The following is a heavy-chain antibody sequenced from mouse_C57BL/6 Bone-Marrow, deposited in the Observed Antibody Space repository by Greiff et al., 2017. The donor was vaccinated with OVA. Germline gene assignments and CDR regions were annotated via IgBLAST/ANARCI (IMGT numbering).Heavy chain of an antibody. D-gene: IGHD1-1*01. CDR2: IYPRSGNT. CDR3: ALPLLPPFDY. Sequence: QVHVKQSGAELARPGASVKLSCKASGYTFTSYGISWVKQRTGQGLEWIGEIYPRSGNTYYNEKFKGKATLTADKSSSTAYMELRSLTSEDSAVYFCALPLLPPFDYWGKGTTLTVSS. CDR1: GYTFTSYG. J-gene: IGHJ2*01. V-gene: IGHV1-81*01.